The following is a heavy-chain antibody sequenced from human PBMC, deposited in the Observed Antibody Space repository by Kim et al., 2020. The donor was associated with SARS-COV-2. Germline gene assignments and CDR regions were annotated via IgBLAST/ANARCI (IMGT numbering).Heavy chain of an antibody. D-gene: IGHD3-16*01. CDR3: ARKNTSSIGGLITGGMDV. Sequence: GGSLRLSCVASGFPFSTYVFRWVRQAPGKGLEWVSTITGSGDRAQYADSVKGRFTVSRDNSRNTLYLQMNSLSVEDTAVYYCARKNTSSIGGLITGGMDV. J-gene: IGHJ6*01. CDR1: GFPFSTYV. V-gene: IGHV3-23*01. CDR2: ITGSGDRA.